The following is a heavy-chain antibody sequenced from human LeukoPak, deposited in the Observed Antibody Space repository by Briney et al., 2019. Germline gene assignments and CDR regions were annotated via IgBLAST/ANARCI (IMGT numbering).Heavy chain of an antibody. Sequence: KSGGSLRLSCAASGFTFSSYAMNWVRQAPGKGLEWVSPITTSSSYIYYADSVKGRFTISRDDAKNSLYLQMNSLRAEDTAVYYCARDPAAAGTVWFDPWGQGTLVTVSS. CDR3: ARDPAAAGTVWFDP. D-gene: IGHD6-13*01. CDR1: GFTFSSYA. CDR2: ITTSSSYI. J-gene: IGHJ5*02. V-gene: IGHV3-21*01.